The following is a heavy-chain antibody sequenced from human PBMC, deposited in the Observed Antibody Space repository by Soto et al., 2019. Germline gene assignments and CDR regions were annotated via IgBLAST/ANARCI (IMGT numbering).Heavy chain of an antibody. V-gene: IGHV3-73*01. CDR1: GFTFSGSA. Sequence: GGSLRLSCAASGFTFSGSAMHWVRQASGKGLEWVGRIRSKANSYATAYAASVKGRFTISRDDSKNTAYLQMNSLKTEDTAVYYCTSPLHCTNGVCSDACDIWGQGTMVTVSS. D-gene: IGHD2-8*01. CDR2: IRSKANSYAT. J-gene: IGHJ3*02. CDR3: TSPLHCTNGVCSDACDI.